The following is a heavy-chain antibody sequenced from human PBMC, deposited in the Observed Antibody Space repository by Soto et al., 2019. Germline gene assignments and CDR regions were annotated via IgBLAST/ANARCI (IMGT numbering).Heavy chain of an antibody. J-gene: IGHJ4*02. CDR1: GFTFSSYA. Sequence: EVQLLESGGGSVQPGGSLRLSCAASGFTFSSYAMHWVRRPPAKGLEWVSSISGSGGTAYYADSVKGRFSISRDSLVNTLYLQMNSLRAEDTAVYYCAKGRGQNWHFDYWGQGTPVTVSP. CDR3: AKGRGQNWHFDY. D-gene: IGHD1-1*01. CDR2: ISGSGGTA. V-gene: IGHV3-23*01.